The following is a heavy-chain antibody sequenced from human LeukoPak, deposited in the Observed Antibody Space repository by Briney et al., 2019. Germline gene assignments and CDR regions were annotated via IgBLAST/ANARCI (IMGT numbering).Heavy chain of an antibody. CDR2: INPNTGGT. D-gene: IGHD2-2*01. V-gene: IGHV1-2*02. CDR1: GYTFTGYY. CDR3: AREYCSSTSCFPFDY. J-gene: IGHJ4*02. Sequence: ASVKVSCKASGYTFTGYYMHWVRQAPGQGLEWMGWINPNTGGTNYAQNFQGRVTMTRDTSISTAYMELSRLRSDDTAVYYCAREYCSSTSCFPFDYWGQGTLVTVSS.